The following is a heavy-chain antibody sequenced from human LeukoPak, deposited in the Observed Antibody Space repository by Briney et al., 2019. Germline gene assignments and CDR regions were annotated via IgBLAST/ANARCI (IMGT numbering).Heavy chain of an antibody. V-gene: IGHV4-34*01. CDR2: VNHGGTT. J-gene: IGHJ4*02. Sequence: PSETLSLTCAVYGESLSDYYWSWIRHPPGRGLEWIWEVNHGGTTNYNPSLKSRVIISADTSKNQFSLKLNSVTAADTAVYYCARVVYGDSSKDFDYWGQGTLVTVSS. D-gene: IGHD4-17*01. CDR3: ARVVYGDSSKDFDY. CDR1: GESLSDYY.